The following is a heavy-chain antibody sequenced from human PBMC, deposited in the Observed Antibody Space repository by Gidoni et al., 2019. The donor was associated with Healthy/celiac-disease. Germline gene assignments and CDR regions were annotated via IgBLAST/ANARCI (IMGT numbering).Heavy chain of an antibody. D-gene: IGHD3-22*01. CDR2: INHSGST. CDR3: ARAYYYDSSGY. CDR1: GGSFSGYY. Sequence: QVQLQPWGAGLLKPSETLSLTCAVHGGSFSGYYWSVIRQPPGKGLEWIGEINHSGSTNYNPSLKSRVTISVDTSKNQFSLKLSSVTAADTAVYYCARAYYYDSSGYWGQGTLVTVSS. V-gene: IGHV4-34*01. J-gene: IGHJ4*02.